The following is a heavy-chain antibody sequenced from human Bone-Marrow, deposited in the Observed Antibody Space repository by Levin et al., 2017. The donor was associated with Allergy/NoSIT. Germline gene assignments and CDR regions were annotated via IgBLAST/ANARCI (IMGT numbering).Heavy chain of an antibody. CDR2: ISASSSPI. Sequence: GESLKISCAASGFTFSNYGMNWVRQAPGKGLEWVSYISASSSPIFYADSVKGRFTISRDNAKNSLYLQVNSLKVEDTAMYYCARAFCSGGRCYSGYWGQGTLVTVSS. V-gene: IGHV3-48*01. D-gene: IGHD2-15*01. CDR3: ARAFCSGGRCYSGY. J-gene: IGHJ4*02. CDR1: GFTFSNYG.